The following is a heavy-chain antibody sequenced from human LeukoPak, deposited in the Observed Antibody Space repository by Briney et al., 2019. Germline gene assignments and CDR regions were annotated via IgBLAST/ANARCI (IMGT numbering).Heavy chain of an antibody. CDR2: IYSGGSP. V-gene: IGHV4-39*01. Sequence: SETLSLTCTVPGGSISSSGYYWGWIRQPPGKGLEWIGTIYSGGSPFYNPSLKSRVTISVDTSKNQFSLKMPSVTAADTAVYYCARPRHNWNYYFDYWGHGILVTVSS. D-gene: IGHD1-7*01. J-gene: IGHJ4*01. CDR3: ARPRHNWNYYFDY. CDR1: GGSISSSGYY.